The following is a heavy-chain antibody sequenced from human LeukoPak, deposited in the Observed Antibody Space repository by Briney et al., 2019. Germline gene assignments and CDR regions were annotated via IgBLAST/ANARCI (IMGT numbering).Heavy chain of an antibody. J-gene: IGHJ4*02. D-gene: IGHD3-22*01. CDR3: VRDISGYYFDY. CDR2: ISGSSIYT. V-gene: IGHV3-11*05. CDR1: GFTFSDYH. Sequence: GGSLRLSCAASGFTFSDYHMTWIRQAPGEGLEWVSYISGSSIYTRYADSVKGRFTISRDNAKNSLYLQMNSLRAEDTALYYCVRDISGYYFDYWGQGTLGTVSS.